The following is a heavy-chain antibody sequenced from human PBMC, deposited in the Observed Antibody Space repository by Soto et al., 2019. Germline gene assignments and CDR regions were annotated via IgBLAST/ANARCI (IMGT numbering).Heavy chain of an antibody. CDR1: GFTFSDYY. V-gene: IGHV3-11*06. D-gene: IGHD3-22*01. J-gene: IGHJ4*02. Sequence: PGGSLRLSCAASGFTFSDYYMSWIRQAPGKGLEWVSYISSSSSYTNYADSVKGRFTISRDNAKNSLYLQMNSLRAEDTAVYYCARCYYDSSGYYYPILFDYWGQGTLVTVSP. CDR3: ARCYYDSSGYYYPILFDY. CDR2: ISSSSSYT.